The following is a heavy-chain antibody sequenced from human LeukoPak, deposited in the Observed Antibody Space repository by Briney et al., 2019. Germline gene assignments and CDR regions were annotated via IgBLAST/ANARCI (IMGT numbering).Heavy chain of an antibody. Sequence: GGSLRLSCAASGFTFSSYAMRWVRQAPGKGLEYVSAISSNGGSTYYANSVKGRFTISRDNSKNTLYLQMNSLRAEDTAVYYCARDNYYGSGSYYNGGNWFDPWGQGTLVTVSS. J-gene: IGHJ5*02. V-gene: IGHV3-64*01. CDR1: GFTFSSYA. D-gene: IGHD3-10*01. CDR3: ARDNYYGSGSYYNGGNWFDP. CDR2: ISSNGGST.